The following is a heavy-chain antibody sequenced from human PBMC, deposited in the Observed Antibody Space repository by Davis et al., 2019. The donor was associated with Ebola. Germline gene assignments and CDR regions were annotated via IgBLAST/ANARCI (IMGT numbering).Heavy chain of an antibody. CDR3: ARRSGYIYVYEGMDV. J-gene: IGHJ6*04. CDR1: GFTFSSYS. Sequence: GESLKISCAASGFTFSSYSMNWVRQAPGKGLEWVSSISSSSSYIYYADSVKGRFTISRDNAKNSLYLQMNSLRAEDTAVYYCARRSGYIYVYEGMDVWGKGTTVTVSS. D-gene: IGHD5-18*01. CDR2: ISSSSSYI. V-gene: IGHV3-21*01.